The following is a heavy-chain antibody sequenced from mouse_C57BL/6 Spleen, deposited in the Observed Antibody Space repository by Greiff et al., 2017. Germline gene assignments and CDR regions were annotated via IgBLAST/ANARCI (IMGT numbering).Heavy chain of an antibody. V-gene: IGHV2-5*01. CDR2: IWRGGST. CDR1: GFSLTSYG. D-gene: IGHD1-1*01. Sequence: VQRVESGPGLVQPSQSLSITCTVSGFSLTSYGVHWVRQSPGKGLEWLGVIWRGGSTDYNAAFMSRLSITKDNSKSQVFFKMNSLQADDTAIYYCAKNPPTVRDAMDYWGQGTSVTVSS. CDR3: AKNPPTVRDAMDY. J-gene: IGHJ4*01.